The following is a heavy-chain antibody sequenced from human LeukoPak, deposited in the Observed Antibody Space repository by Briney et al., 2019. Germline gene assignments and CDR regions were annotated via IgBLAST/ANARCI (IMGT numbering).Heavy chain of an antibody. CDR1: GGSISSSNW. J-gene: IGHJ4*02. Sequence: SGTLSLTCAVSGGSISSSNWWSWVRQPPGKGLAWIGEINHSGSTNYNPSLKSRVTISVDTSKNQFSLKLSSVTAADTAVYYCARHYYDFWSGYYGNQQYYFDYWGQGTLVTVSS. D-gene: IGHD3-3*01. CDR2: INHSGST. CDR3: ARHYYDFWSGYYGNQQYYFDY. V-gene: IGHV4-4*02.